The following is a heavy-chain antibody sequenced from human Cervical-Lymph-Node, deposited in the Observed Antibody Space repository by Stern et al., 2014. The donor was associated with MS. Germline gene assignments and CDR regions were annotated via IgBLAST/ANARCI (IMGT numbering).Heavy chain of an antibody. D-gene: IGHD6-19*01. CDR2: ISASNDNT. J-gene: IGHJ4*02. CDR1: GYTFDTYG. Sequence: QMQLVQSGAEVKKPGASVTVSCKASGYTFDTYGINWVRQAPGQGLEWLAWISASNDNTYYAQKLQDRVTLTTDTSTTTVYMELRSLRSDDTAVYYCARGGSEVTGTGAGFDSWGQGTLVSVSS. CDR3: ARGGSEVTGTGAGFDS. V-gene: IGHV1-18*01.